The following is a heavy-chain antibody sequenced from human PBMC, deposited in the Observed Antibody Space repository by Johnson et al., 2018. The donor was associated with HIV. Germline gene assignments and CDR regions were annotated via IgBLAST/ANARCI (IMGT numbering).Heavy chain of an antibody. Sequence: PGRSLRLSCAASGFTFSSYGMHWVRQAPGKGLEWVAFIRYDGSNKYYADSVKGRFTISRDNAKKSLFLQMNSLRAEDTAVYYCARASYYYGSADIWGQGTMVTVSS. CDR3: ARASYYYGSADI. J-gene: IGHJ3*02. CDR1: GFTFSSYG. V-gene: IGHV3-33*01. CDR2: IRYDGSNK. D-gene: IGHD3-10*01.